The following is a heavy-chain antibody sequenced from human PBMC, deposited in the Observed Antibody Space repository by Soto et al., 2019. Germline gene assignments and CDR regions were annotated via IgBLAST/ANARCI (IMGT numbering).Heavy chain of an antibody. CDR3: AKDMGSCGVSTYYHYGMDV. CDR1: GFTFDDYA. J-gene: IGHJ6*02. Sequence: DVQLVESGGGLVQPGRSLRLSCAASGFTFDDYAMHWVRQAPGKGLEWVSCISWNRGKIDYADSMKGRFTISRDNAKNTLYLQLNSLRTEDTAMCYCAKDMGSCGVSTYYHYGMDVWGQGTTVNVSS. V-gene: IGHV3-9*01. D-gene: IGHD4-4*01. CDR2: ISWNRGKI.